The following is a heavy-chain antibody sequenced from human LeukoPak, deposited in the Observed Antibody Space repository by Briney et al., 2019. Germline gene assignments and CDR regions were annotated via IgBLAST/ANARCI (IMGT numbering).Heavy chain of an antibody. CDR1: GGSISSGSYY. J-gene: IGHJ4*02. D-gene: IGHD3-10*01. Sequence: PSETLSLTCTVSGGSISSGSYYWSWIRQPAGKGLEWTGRIYTSGSTNYNPSLKSRVAISVDTSKNQFSLKLSSVTAADTAVYYCASVDADYYGSGSYYLNDYWGQGTLVTVSS. CDR2: IYTSGST. V-gene: IGHV4-61*02. CDR3: ASVDADYYGSGSYYLNDY.